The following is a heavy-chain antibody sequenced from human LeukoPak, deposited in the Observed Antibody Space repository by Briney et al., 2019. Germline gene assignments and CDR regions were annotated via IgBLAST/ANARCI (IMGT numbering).Heavy chain of an antibody. J-gene: IGHJ4*02. D-gene: IGHD3/OR15-3a*01. Sequence: ASVKVSCKASGYTFTSYDVNWVRQATGQGLEWMGWMNPGSGNTGYAQKFQGRVTMTRNTSISTVYMEVSGLRSEDTAVYYCTRGGIIILGVATVVDYWGQGTLVTVSS. CDR2: MNPGSGNT. CDR3: TRGGIIILGVATVVDY. V-gene: IGHV1-8*01. CDR1: GYTFTSYD.